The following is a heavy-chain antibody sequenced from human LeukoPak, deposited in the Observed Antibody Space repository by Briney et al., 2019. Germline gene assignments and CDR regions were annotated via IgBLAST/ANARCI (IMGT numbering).Heavy chain of an antibody. V-gene: IGHV3-7*04. D-gene: IGHD5-12*01. CDR2: IKQDGSEK. J-gene: IGHJ4*02. CDR3: ARDGTYTDYDPDFDI. Sequence: GGSLRLSCAASGFTFSSYTMSWVRQAPGKGLEWVTNIKQDGSEKYYVDSVKGRFTISRDNAKNSLYLQMNSLRAEDTAVFYCARDGTYTDYDPDFDIWGQGTLVTVSS. CDR1: GFTFSSYT.